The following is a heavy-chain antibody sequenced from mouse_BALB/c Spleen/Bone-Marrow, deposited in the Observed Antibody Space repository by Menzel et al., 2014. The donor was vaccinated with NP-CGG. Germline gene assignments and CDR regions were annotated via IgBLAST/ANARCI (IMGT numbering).Heavy chain of an antibody. V-gene: IGHV5-6-5*01. CDR1: GFTYSNYA. CDR3: ARNYYGIFAY. Sequence: EVKVVESGGDLVKPGGSLKLSCAAPGFTYSNYALSWVRQTPEKRLEWVASISTGGSTYYLDSVKGRFTISRDSARNILYRQMRSLRSEDTAMYYCARNYYGIFAYWGQGTLVTVSA. J-gene: IGHJ3*01. CDR2: ISTGGST. D-gene: IGHD1-1*01.